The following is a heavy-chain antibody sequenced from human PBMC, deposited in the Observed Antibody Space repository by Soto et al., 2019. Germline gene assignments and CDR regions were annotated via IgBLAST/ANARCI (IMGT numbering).Heavy chain of an antibody. CDR2: IDTSGNI. J-gene: IGHJ4*01. D-gene: IGHD1-1*01. CDR1: GESFIGYF. CDR3: SRAPIQSHQVEGQPPPSQTLDY. Sequence: SVTLSLTCAVYGESFIGYFWTWICKTTGEGLEWIGEIDTSGNINYNPSLKSRVTLSVDTSKNQFSLKLASLTAADTAVYFCSRAPIQSHQVEGQPPPSQTLDYWGQGTQVTVS. V-gene: IGHV4-34*01.